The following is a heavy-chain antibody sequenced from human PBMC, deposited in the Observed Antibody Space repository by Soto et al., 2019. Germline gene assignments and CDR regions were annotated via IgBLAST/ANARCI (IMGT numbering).Heavy chain of an antibody. Sequence: SETLSLTCTVSGGSIGYNYWSWIRQSPGRGLEWIGYIYSSGSTKYSPSLKSRVTISLDTSKNQFSLKLRSVTPAETALYYCARDVGSGTNYFDYWGQGALVTVSS. CDR2: IYSSGST. CDR3: ARDVGSGTNYFDY. CDR1: GGSIGYNY. J-gene: IGHJ4*02. D-gene: IGHD3-10*01. V-gene: IGHV4-59*01.